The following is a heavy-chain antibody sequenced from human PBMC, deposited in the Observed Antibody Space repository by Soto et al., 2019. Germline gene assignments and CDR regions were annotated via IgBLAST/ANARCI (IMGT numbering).Heavy chain of an antibody. CDR3: ATNSKTAPNEY. J-gene: IGHJ4*02. D-gene: IGHD2-21*02. Sequence: SVQVSCKSSGYTFTSYGISWVRQAPGQGLEWMGWISAYNGNTNYAQKLQGRVTMTTDTSTSTAYMELRSLRSDDTAVYYCATNSKTAPNEYWGQGTLVTVSS. V-gene: IGHV1-18*01. CDR2: ISAYNGNT. CDR1: GYTFTSYG.